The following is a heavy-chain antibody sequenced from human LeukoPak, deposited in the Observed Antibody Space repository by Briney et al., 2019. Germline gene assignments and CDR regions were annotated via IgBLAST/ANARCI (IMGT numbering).Heavy chain of an antibody. CDR2: IIPIFGTA. CDR3: ASNPRDYYYYYYMDV. J-gene: IGHJ6*03. CDR1: GGTFSSYA. V-gene: IGHV1-69*05. Sequence: SVKVSCKASGGTFSSYAISWVRQAPGQGLEWVGGIIPIFGTANYAQKFQGRVTITTDESTSTAYMELSSLRSEDTAVYYCASNPRDYYYYYYMDVWGKGTTVTVSS.